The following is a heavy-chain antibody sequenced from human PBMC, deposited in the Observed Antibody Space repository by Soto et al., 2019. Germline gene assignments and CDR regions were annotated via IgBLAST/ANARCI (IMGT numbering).Heavy chain of an antibody. CDR2: ISAYNGNT. D-gene: IGHD6-19*01. CDR3: ARDKPPLAYSSGWTYDY. Sequence: ASVKVSCKASGYTFTSYGISWVRQAPGQGLEWMGWISAYNGNTNYAQKLQGRVTMTTDTSTSTAYMELRSLRSDDTAVYYCARDKPPLAYSSGWTYDYWGQGTLVTVSS. V-gene: IGHV1-18*04. CDR1: GYTFTSYG. J-gene: IGHJ4*02.